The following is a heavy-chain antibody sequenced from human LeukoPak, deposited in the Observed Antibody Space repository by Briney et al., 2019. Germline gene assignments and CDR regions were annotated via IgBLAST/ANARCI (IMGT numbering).Heavy chain of an antibody. D-gene: IGHD5-24*01. V-gene: IGHV3-11*01. CDR2: ISSGGSTI. CDR1: GFTFSDYY. J-gene: IGHJ5*02. Sequence: GGSLRLSCAASGFTFSDYYMSWIRQAPGKGLEWVSYISSGGSTIYYADSVKGRFTISRDNAKNSLYLQMNSLRAEDTAVYYCARGRWLQPPSNWFDPWGQGTLVTVSS. CDR3: ARGRWLQPPSNWFDP.